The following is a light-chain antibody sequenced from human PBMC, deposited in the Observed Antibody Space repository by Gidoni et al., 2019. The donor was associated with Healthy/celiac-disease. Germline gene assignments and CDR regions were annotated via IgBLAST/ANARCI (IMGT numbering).Light chain of an antibody. J-gene: IGKJ1*01. Sequence: DIQLTQSPSFLSASVGDRFTITCRAIQGIFSYLASYQQKPGKAPKLLIYAASTLQSGVPSRVSGNGSGTEFTITIIILQPEDFAAYDWQRRNSYPPTFXXXTKVEIK. V-gene: IGKV1-9*01. CDR1: QGIFSY. CDR3: QRRNSYPPT. CDR2: AAS.